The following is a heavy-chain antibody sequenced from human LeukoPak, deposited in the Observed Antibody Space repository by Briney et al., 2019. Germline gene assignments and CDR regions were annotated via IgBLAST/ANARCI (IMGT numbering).Heavy chain of an antibody. CDR1: GGSISSGDYY. CDR2: IYYSGST. V-gene: IGHV4-30-4*01. J-gene: IGHJ5*02. Sequence: SETLSLTCTVSGGSISSGDYYWSWIRQPPGKGLEWIGYIYYSGSTYYNPSLKSRVTISVDTSKNQFSLKLSSVTAADTAVYYCARVSIPNWFDPWGQGTLVTVSS. D-gene: IGHD2-21*01. CDR3: ARVSIPNWFDP.